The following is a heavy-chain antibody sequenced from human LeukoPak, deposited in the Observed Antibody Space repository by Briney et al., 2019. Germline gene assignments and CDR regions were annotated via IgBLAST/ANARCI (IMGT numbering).Heavy chain of an antibody. J-gene: IGHJ4*02. CDR3: ARAGSSSWYYFDY. D-gene: IGHD6-13*01. V-gene: IGHV3-30*02. CDR2: IRYDGSNK. CDR1: GFTFSSYG. Sequence: PGGSLRLSCAASGFTFSSYGMHWVRQAPGKGLEWVAFIRYDGSNKYYADSVKGRFTISRDNAKNSLYLQMNSLRAEDTAVYYCARAGSSSWYYFDYWGQGTLVTVSS.